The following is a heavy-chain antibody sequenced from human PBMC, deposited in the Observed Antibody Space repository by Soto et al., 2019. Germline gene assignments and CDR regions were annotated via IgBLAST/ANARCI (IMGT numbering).Heavy chain of an antibody. Sequence: SVKVSCKASGGTFSSYAISWVRQAPGQGLEWMGGIIPIFGTANYAQKFQGRVTITADESTSTAYMELSSLRSEDTAVYYCARGAPVGVFGYHGMDVWGQGTTVTVSS. CDR2: IIPIFGTA. V-gene: IGHV1-69*13. J-gene: IGHJ6*02. CDR3: ARGAPVGVFGYHGMDV. CDR1: GGTFSSYA. D-gene: IGHD1-26*01.